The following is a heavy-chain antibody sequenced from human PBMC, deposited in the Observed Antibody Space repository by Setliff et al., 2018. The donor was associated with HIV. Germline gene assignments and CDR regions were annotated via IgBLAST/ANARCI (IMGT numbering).Heavy chain of an antibody. J-gene: IGHJ6*02. V-gene: IGHV3-43*01. D-gene: IGHD6-13*01. CDR3: AKEHWGSNWSGLGV. CDR1: GFTFHDFS. CDR2: INKDGHHT. Sequence: GSLRLSCAASGFTFHDFSMHWVRQAPGKGLEWVSLINKDGHHTLYADYVRGRFTISRDNRKDSLYLQMNSLSTEDTALYYCAKEHWGSNWSGLGVWGQGTTVTVSS.